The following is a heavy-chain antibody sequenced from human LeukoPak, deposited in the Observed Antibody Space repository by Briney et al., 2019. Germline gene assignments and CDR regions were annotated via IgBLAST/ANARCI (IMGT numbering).Heavy chain of an antibody. CDR3: ARLGGGYQLLLVWPHGWFDP. Sequence: GESQKISCKGSGYSFTSYWIGWVRQMPGKGLEWMGIIYPGDSDTRYSPSFQGQVTISADKSISTAYLQWSSLKASDTAMYYCARLGGGYQLLLVWPHGWFDPWGQGTLVTVSS. CDR2: IYPGDSDT. CDR1: GYSFTSYW. D-gene: IGHD2-2*01. J-gene: IGHJ5*02. V-gene: IGHV5-51*01.